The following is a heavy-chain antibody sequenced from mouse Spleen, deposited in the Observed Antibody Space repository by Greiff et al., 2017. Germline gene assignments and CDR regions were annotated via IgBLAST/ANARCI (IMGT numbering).Heavy chain of an antibody. V-gene: IGHV2-4-1*01. CDR1: GFSLTNYA. D-gene: IGHD4-1*01. CDR3: ARNLNWDFDY. J-gene: IGHJ2*01. CDR2: IWSYGST. Sequence: VLLVESGPGLVAPSQSLSITCTVSGFSLTNYAVHWVRQSPGKGLEWLGVIWSYGSTDYNAAFISRLSISKDNSKSQVFFKMNSLQADDTAIYYCARNLNWDFDYWGQGTTLTVSS.